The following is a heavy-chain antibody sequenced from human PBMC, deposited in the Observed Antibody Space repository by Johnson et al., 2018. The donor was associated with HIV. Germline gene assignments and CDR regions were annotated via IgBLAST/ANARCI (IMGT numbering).Heavy chain of an antibody. CDR3: ARGDHYDSSGFYFGAAFDS. D-gene: IGHD3-22*01. J-gene: IGHJ3*02. V-gene: IGHV3-7*03. CDR2: INQDGSEK. CDR1: GFSFSSYG. Sequence: VQLVESGGGVVQPGGSLRLSCAASGFSFSSYGMHWVRQAPGKGLEWVANINQDGSEKYYVDSVKGRFTISRDNAGNSVYLQMNSLRAEDTAVYYCARGDHYDSSGFYFGAAFDSWGQGTMVTVSS.